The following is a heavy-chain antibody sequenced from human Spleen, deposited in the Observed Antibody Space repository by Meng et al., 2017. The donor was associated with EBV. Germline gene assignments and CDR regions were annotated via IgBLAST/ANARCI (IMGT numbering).Heavy chain of an antibody. CDR2: INHIGST. CDR3: ARTPGYSYGFLVY. J-gene: IGHJ4*02. Sequence: WGAGLLKPSEPLCLTCAVYGGSFSGYYWSWIRQPPGKGLEWIGEINHIGSTNYNPSLEGRVTISVDTSKNQFSLKLSSVTAADTAVYYCARTPGYSYGFLVYWGQGTLVTVSS. CDR1: GGSFSGYY. D-gene: IGHD5-18*01. V-gene: IGHV4-34*01.